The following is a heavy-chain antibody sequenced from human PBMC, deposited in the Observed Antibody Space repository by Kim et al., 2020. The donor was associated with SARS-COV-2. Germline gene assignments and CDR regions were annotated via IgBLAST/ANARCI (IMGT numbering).Heavy chain of an antibody. D-gene: IGHD3-16*02. CDR3: ARLSVGYYYYMDV. CDR1: GFTFSDYY. J-gene: IGHJ6*03. V-gene: IGHV3-11*01. Sequence: GGSLRLSCAASGFTFSDYYMSWIRQAPGKGLEGVSYISSSRITIYYTDSEKGRFTISRDNAKNSLYLQMNSLRAEDTAVYYCARLSVGYYYYMDVWGEGTTVSVSS. CDR2: ISSSRITI.